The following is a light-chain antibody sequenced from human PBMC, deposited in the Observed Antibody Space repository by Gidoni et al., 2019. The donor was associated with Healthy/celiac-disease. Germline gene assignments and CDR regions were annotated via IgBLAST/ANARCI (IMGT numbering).Light chain of an antibody. CDR3: CSYAGSYTLV. V-gene: IGLV2-11*01. CDR2: DVS. J-gene: IGLJ2*01. Sequence: QSALTQPRSVSGSPGQSVTISCTGTSSDVGGYNYVSWYQQHPGKAPKLMIYDVSKRPSGVPDLFSGSKSGNTASLTSSGLQAEDGADYYCCSYAGSYTLVFGGGTKLTVL. CDR1: SSDVGGYNY.